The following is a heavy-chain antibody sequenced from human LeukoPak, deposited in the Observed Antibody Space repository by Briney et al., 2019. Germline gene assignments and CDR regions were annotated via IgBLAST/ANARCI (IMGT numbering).Heavy chain of an antibody. Sequence: GGSLRLSCAASGFTFSAYSMNWVRQAPGKGPEWISYIGISSGNTKYADSVKGRFTISGDKAKNSLYLQMNSLRVEDTAVYYCARDYKYAFDNWGQGTLVTVSS. J-gene: IGHJ4*02. CDR2: IGISSGNT. V-gene: IGHV3-48*01. D-gene: IGHD5-24*01. CDR3: ARDYKYAFDN. CDR1: GFTFSAYS.